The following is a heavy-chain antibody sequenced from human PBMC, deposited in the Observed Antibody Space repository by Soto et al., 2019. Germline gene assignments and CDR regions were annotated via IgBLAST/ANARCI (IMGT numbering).Heavy chain of an antibody. CDR1: GGSISSYY. Sequence: SETLSLTCTVSGGSISSYYWSWIRQPPGKGLEWIGYIYYSGSTNYNPSLKSRVTISVDTSKNQFSLKLSSVTAADTAVYYCARLYYDFWSGYYRGFDYWGQGTLVTVSS. D-gene: IGHD3-3*01. CDR3: ARLYYDFWSGYYRGFDY. CDR2: IYYSGST. J-gene: IGHJ4*02. V-gene: IGHV4-59*01.